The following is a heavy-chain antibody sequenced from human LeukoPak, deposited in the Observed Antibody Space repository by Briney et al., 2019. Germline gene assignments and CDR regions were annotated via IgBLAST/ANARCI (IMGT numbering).Heavy chain of an antibody. CDR1: GYTFTSYY. CDR3: ARDRAGYYYDSSGARAWFDP. J-gene: IGHJ5*02. CDR2: INPSGGST. D-gene: IGHD3-22*01. V-gene: IGHV1-46*01. Sequence: ASVKVSCKASGYTFTSYYMHWVRQAPGQGLEWMGIINPSGGSTSYAQKFQGRVTMTRDTSTSTVYMELSSLRSEDTAVYYCARDRAGYYYDSSGARAWFDPWGQGTLVTVPS.